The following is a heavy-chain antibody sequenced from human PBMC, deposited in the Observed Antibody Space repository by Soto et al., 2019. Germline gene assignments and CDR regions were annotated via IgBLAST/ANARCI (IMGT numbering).Heavy chain of an antibody. Sequence: TGGSLRLSCAASGVPFSSYWMHWVRQAPGKGLVWVSRINSDGSSTSYADSVKGRFTISRDNAKNTLYLQMNSLRAEDTAVYYCAKDKSRGHYYGLYFDYWGQGTLVTVSS. D-gene: IGHD3-10*01. V-gene: IGHV3-74*01. CDR3: AKDKSRGHYYGLYFDY. CDR2: INSDGSST. J-gene: IGHJ4*02. CDR1: GVPFSSYW.